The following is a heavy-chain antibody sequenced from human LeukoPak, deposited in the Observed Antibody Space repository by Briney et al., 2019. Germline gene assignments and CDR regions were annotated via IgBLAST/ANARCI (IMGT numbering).Heavy chain of an antibody. D-gene: IGHD2-2*02. Sequence: GGSLRLAWAASGFTFSSYSMGWVRQAAGGWREWVSYISGNSSNTYYAESVQGRFTISRDNAKNSLYMQMNSLRAEDTAVYYCARACTTSCYIAPHADYWGPGTQVTVSS. CDR2: ISGNSSNT. J-gene: IGHJ4*02. CDR1: GFTFSSYS. CDR3: ARACTTSCYIAPHADY. V-gene: IGHV3-48*04.